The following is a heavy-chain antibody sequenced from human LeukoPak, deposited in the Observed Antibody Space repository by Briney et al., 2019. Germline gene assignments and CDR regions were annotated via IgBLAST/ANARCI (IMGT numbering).Heavy chain of an antibody. V-gene: IGHV3-23*01. CDR1: GFTFSTYG. CDR2: MSDSGTNT. Sequence: GGSLRLSCGASGFTFSTYGMTWVRQAPGKGLEWVSGMSDSGTNTYYADSVKGRFTISRDNSKNTLYLQMSSLRAEDTAVYYCAKGQSSYAPFDYWGQGTLVTVSS. J-gene: IGHJ4*02. CDR3: AKGQSSYAPFDY. D-gene: IGHD3-16*01.